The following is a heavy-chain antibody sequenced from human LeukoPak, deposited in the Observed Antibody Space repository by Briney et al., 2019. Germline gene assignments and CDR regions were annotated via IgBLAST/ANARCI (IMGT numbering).Heavy chain of an antibody. Sequence: ASVKVSCKASGYTFTGYYVHWVRQAPGQGLEWMGWINPNSGGTNYAQKFQGRFTMTRDTSISTAYMELSRLRSDDTAVYYCARYVMGLDFWGQGTLVTVSS. D-gene: IGHD2-8*01. CDR2: INPNSGGT. CDR3: ARYVMGLDF. CDR1: GYTFTGYY. V-gene: IGHV1-2*02. J-gene: IGHJ4*02.